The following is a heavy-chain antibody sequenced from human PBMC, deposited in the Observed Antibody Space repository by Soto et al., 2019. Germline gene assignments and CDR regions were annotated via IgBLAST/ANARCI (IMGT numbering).Heavy chain of an antibody. Sequence: QVQLVETGGGVVQPGRSLRLSCAASGFTFSNYGMHWVRQAPGKGLEWVAVIWHDGSKRYYVDSVKGRFTISRDNSKRAFFQHMNIGRAEDRAVFNCGKYYGSGYVIYGGQGTLLTLS. CDR1: GFTFSNYG. V-gene: IGHV3-33*06. CDR2: IWHDGSKR. D-gene: IGHD3-22*01. J-gene: IGHJ4*02. CDR3: GKYYGSGYVIY.